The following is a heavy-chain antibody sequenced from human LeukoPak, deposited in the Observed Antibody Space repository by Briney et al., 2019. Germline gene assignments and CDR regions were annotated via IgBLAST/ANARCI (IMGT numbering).Heavy chain of an antibody. CDR2: INTNTGNP. CDR3: ASGLYYDFWSGYFGY. Sequence: ASVKVSCKASGYTFTSYGISWVRQAPGQGLEWMGWINTNTGNPTYAQGFTGRFVFSLDTSVSTAYLQISSLKAEDTAVYYCASGLYYDFWSGYFGYWGQGTLVTVSS. D-gene: IGHD3-3*01. CDR1: GYTFTSYG. V-gene: IGHV7-4-1*02. J-gene: IGHJ4*02.